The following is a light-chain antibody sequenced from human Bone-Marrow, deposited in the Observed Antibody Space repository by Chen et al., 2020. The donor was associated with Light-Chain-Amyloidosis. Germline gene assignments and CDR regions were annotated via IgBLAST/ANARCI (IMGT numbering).Light chain of an antibody. CDR2: WAS. J-gene: IGKJ1*01. CDR1: QSLLYTSNNKNY. Sequence: DIVMTQSPDSLAGSLGERATINCKSSQSLLYTSNNKNYLTWYQQKPGQPPKLLIHWASTRESGVPDRFSGSGSGTDFTLTISSLQAEDVAVYYCQQYYSSPRWTFGQGTRVEIK. V-gene: IGKV4-1*01. CDR3: QQYYSSPRWT.